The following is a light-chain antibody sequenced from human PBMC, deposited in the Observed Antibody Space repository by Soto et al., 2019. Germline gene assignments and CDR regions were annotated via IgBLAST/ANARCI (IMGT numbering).Light chain of an antibody. CDR1: QNVRSDY. V-gene: IGKV3-20*01. Sequence: EIVMTQSPVTLSVSPGERATLSCRASQNVRSDYFAWYQQKPGQAPRVIIFGVSTRASAAPDRFRGSGSGTYFNLTISRLEPDDFALYYCQQYGNSPLTFGGGTKVDIK. CDR2: GVS. CDR3: QQYGNSPLT. J-gene: IGKJ4*01.